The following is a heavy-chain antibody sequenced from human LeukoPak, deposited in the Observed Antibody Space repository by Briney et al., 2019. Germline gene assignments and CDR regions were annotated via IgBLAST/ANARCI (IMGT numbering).Heavy chain of an antibody. Sequence: PGGSPRLSCAASGFTFDDYAMHWIRQAPGKGLEWISGISWNSRSIGYADSVKGRFTISRDNARNSLYLQMNSLRAEDTALYYCAKGSRGWYQIGDFDYWGQGTLVTVSS. CDR2: ISWNSRSI. CDR1: GFTFDDYA. V-gene: IGHV3-9*01. J-gene: IGHJ4*02. D-gene: IGHD6-19*01. CDR3: AKGSRGWYQIGDFDY.